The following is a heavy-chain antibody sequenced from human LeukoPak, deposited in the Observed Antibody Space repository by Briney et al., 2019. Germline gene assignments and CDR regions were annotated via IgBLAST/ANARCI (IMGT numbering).Heavy chain of an antibody. J-gene: IGHJ6*03. CDR2: IKSKTDGGTT. Sequence: PGGPLRLSCAASGFTFSNAWMSWVRQAPGKGLEWVGRIKSKTDGGTTDYAAPVKGRFTISRDDSKNTLYLQMNSLKTEDTAVYYCAKATYDFWSGDYMDVWGKGTTVTVSS. CDR1: GFTFSNAW. D-gene: IGHD3-3*01. CDR3: AKATYDFWSGDYMDV. V-gene: IGHV3-15*01.